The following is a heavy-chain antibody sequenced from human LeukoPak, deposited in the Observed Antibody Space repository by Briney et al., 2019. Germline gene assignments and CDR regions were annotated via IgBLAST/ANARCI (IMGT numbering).Heavy chain of an antibody. CDR1: GFTFSTLA. V-gene: IGHV3-23*01. Sequence: GGSLRLSCAASGFTFSTLAMIWVRQPPGKGLEWVSSIFPSGGEIHYADSVRGRFTISRDNSKSTLSLQMNSLRVEDTAIYYCATYRQVLLPFESWGQGTLVIVSS. CDR2: IFPSGGEI. CDR3: ATYRQVLLPFES. D-gene: IGHD2-8*02. J-gene: IGHJ4*02.